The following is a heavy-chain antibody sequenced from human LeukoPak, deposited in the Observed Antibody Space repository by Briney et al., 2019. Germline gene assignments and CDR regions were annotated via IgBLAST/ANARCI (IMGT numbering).Heavy chain of an antibody. CDR3: AKLAGPIDY. Sequence: GGSLRLSCAASGFTFSSYAMSWVRQAPGEGLQWVSSITSSGRSTYYADSVKGRFTISRDNSKNTLYLQMNSLRAEDTAVFYCAKLAGPIDYWGQGTLVTVSS. J-gene: IGHJ4*02. CDR2: ITSSGRST. D-gene: IGHD6-19*01. V-gene: IGHV3-23*01. CDR1: GFTFSSYA.